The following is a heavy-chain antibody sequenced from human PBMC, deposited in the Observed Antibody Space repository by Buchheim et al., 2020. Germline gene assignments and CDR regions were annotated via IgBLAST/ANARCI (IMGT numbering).Heavy chain of an antibody. D-gene: IGHD5-18*01. CDR3: AKGGPSWIQLWLHPYGMDV. CDR1: GFTFSSYA. J-gene: IGHJ6*02. Sequence: EVQLLESGGGLVQPGGSLRLSCAASGFTFSSYAMSWVRQAPGKGLEWVSAIIGSGGSTYYADSVKGRFTISRDNSKNTLYLQMNSLRAEDTAVYYCAKGGPSWIQLWLHPYGMDVWGQGTT. V-gene: IGHV3-23*01. CDR2: IIGSGGST.